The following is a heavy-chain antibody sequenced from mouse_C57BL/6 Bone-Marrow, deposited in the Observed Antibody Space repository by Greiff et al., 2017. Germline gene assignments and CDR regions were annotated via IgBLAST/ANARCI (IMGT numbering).Heavy chain of an antibody. D-gene: IGHD1-1*01. CDR2: INPNNGGT. Sequence: EVQLQQSGPELVKPGASVKISCKASGYTFTDYYMNWVKQSHGKSLEWIGDINPNNGGTSYNQKFKGKATLTVDKSSSTAYMELRRLTSEDSAVYYCAREEDYYGSSYDYWGKGTTLTVSS. V-gene: IGHV1-26*01. CDR3: AREEDYYGSSYDY. J-gene: IGHJ2*01. CDR1: GYTFTDYY.